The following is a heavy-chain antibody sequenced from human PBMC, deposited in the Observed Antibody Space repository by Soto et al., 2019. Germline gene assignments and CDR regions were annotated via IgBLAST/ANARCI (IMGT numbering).Heavy chain of an antibody. D-gene: IGHD3-22*01. CDR3: ARHHYSNTMIVVALGPGWNWFDP. J-gene: IGHJ5*02. V-gene: IGHV4-39*01. Sequence: QLQLQESGPGLVKPSETLSLTCTVSGGSISSSSYYWGWIRQPPGKGLEWIGSIYYSGSTYYNPSLKSRVTISVDTSKNQFSLKLSSVTAADTAVYYCARHHYSNTMIVVALGPGWNWFDPWGQGTLVTVSS. CDR1: GGSISSSSYY. CDR2: IYYSGST.